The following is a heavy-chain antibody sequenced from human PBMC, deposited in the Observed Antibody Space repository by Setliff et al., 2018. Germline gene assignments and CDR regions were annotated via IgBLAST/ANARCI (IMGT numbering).Heavy chain of an antibody. Sequence: PSETLSLTCTVSGGSISSYYWSWIRQPAGKGLEWIGRIYTSGSTNYNPSLKSLVTMSVDTSKNQFSLKLSSVTAADTAVYYCARDHGDYGYYYYYMDVWGKGTTVTVSS. J-gene: IGHJ6*03. D-gene: IGHD4-17*01. CDR1: GGSISSYY. V-gene: IGHV4-4*07. CDR2: IYTSGST. CDR3: ARDHGDYGYYYYYMDV.